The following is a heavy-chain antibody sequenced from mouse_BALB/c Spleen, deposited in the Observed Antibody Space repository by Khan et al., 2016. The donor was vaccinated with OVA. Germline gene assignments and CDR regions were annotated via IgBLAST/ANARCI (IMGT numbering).Heavy chain of an antibody. CDR3: ASLYEYGEGFAY. V-gene: IGHV2-2*02. D-gene: IGHD2-4*01. CDR2: IWSGGTT. CDR1: GFSLTSYG. Sequence: QVQLKESGPGLIQPSQSLSITCTVSGFSLTSYGVHWVRQSPGKGLEWLGVIWSGGTTDYNVAFISRLTISKDNSKSQVFLKMNSLQANDTAIYYCASLYEYGEGFAYWDQGTLVTASA. J-gene: IGHJ3*01.